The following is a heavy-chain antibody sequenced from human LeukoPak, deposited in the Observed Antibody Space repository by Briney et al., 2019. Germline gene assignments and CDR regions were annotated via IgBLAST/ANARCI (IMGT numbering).Heavy chain of an antibody. D-gene: IGHD1-1*01. CDR1: GYTFTGYY. CDR2: INPNSGGT. J-gene: IGHJ6*03. Sequence: GASVKVSCKASGYTFTGYYIHWVRQAPGQGLEWVGCINPNSGGTIYAQKFQGRVTMTRDTSISTAYMELSRLRSDDTAVYYCARAGGSDNWGGYSYYYYMDVWGKGTTVTVSS. V-gene: IGHV1-2*02. CDR3: ARAGGSDNWGGYSYYYYMDV.